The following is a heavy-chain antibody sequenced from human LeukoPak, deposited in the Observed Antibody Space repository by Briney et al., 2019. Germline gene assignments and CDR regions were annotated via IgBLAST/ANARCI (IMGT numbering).Heavy chain of an antibody. J-gene: IGHJ4*02. V-gene: IGHV3-23*01. Sequence: PGGSLRLSCAASGFTFSSYGMGWVRQAPGKGLEWVSAISSRGGDTYYADSVKGRFTISRDNSKNTLYVQTNSLRAEDTAVYYCAKRVAYNSGYYWDYWGQGTLVTVSS. CDR2: ISSRGGDT. D-gene: IGHD6-19*01. CDR1: GFTFSSYG. CDR3: AKRVAYNSGYYWDY.